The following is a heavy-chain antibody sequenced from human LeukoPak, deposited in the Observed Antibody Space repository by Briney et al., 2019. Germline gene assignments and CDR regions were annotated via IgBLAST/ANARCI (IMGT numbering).Heavy chain of an antibody. CDR3: ARGVGFTYYYGSGGMDV. Sequence: QPGGSLRLSCAASGFTFSSYDMHWVRQATGKGLEWVSAIGTAGDTYYPGSVKGRFTISRENAKNSLYLQMNSLRAGDTAVYYCARGVGFTYYYGSGGMDVWGQGTTVTVSS. CDR2: IGTAGDT. V-gene: IGHV3-13*01. J-gene: IGHJ6*02. D-gene: IGHD3-10*01. CDR1: GFTFSSYD.